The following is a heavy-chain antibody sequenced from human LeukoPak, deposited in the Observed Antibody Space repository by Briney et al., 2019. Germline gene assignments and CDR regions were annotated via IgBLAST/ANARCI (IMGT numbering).Heavy chain of an antibody. V-gene: IGHV4-38-2*02. CDR2: IYHSGST. Sequence: SETLSHTCTVSGYSISSGYYWGWIRQPPGKGLEWIGSIYHSGSTYYNPSLKRRVTISVDTSKNQFSLKLSSVAAADTAVYYCARRIAAFDIWGQGTMVTVSS. CDR3: ARRIAAFDI. J-gene: IGHJ3*02. CDR1: GYSISSGYY.